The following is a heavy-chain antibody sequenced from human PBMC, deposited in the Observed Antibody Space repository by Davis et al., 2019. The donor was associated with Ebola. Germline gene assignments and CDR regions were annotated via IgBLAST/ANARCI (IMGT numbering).Heavy chain of an antibody. V-gene: IGHV3-30-3*01. CDR2: ISDDGDNK. J-gene: IGHJ4*02. CDR3: ARGACSSSSCSLHY. D-gene: IGHD2-2*01. Sequence: GGSLRLSCAASGFTFSSYAMSWVRQAPGKGLEWVAVISDDGDNKYSADSVKGRFTISRDNSKNTLYLQMNSLRAEDTAVYYCARGACSSSSCSLHYWGQGTLVTVSS. CDR1: GFTFSSYA.